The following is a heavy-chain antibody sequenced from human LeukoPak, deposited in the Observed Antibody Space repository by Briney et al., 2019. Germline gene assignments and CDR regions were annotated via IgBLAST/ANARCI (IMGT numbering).Heavy chain of an antibody. CDR1: GDSISSSGSY. Sequence: SETLSLTCTVSGDSISSSGSYWGWIRQPPGKGLEWIGSIYYSGSTYYNPSLKSRVTISVDTSKNQFSLKLSSVTAADTAVYYCARQYDYDWFDPWGQGTLVTVSS. J-gene: IGHJ5*02. V-gene: IGHV4-39*07. CDR2: IYYSGST. D-gene: IGHD4-17*01. CDR3: ARQYDYDWFDP.